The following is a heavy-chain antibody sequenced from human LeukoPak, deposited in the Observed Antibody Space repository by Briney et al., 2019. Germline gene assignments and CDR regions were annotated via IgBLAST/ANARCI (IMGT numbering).Heavy chain of an antibody. V-gene: IGHV4-39*07. CDR2: IYYSGST. CDR1: GGSISSSSYY. CDR3: AKGTSYGRAFDI. D-gene: IGHD2/OR15-2a*01. Sequence: PSETLSLTCTVSGGSISSSSYYWGWIRQPPGKGLEWIGSIYYSGSTYYNPSLKSRVTISVDTSKNQFSLKLSSVTAADTAVYYCAKGTSYGRAFDIWGQGTMVTVSS. J-gene: IGHJ3*02.